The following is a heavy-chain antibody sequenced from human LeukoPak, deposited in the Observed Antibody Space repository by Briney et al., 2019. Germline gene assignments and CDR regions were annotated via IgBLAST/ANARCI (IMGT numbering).Heavy chain of an antibody. V-gene: IGHV5-51*01. CDR3: ARHLRGDDYRHLDY. CDR1: GYSFDYYW. CDR2: IFPHDSSI. Sequence: GESLKISCKASGYSFDYYWIAWVRQMPGKGLEWMGIIFPHDSSIRYSPSFQGQVTISADKSISTAYLQWTSLKASDTAMYYCARHLRGDDYRHLDYWGQGTLVSVSS. D-gene: IGHD5-24*01. J-gene: IGHJ4*02.